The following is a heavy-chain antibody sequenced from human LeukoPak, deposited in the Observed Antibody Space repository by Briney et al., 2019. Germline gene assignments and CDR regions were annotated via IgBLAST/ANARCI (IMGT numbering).Heavy chain of an antibody. D-gene: IGHD3-22*01. J-gene: IGHJ4*02. V-gene: IGHV3-33*06. Sequence: PGRSLRLSCAASGFTFSSYGMHWVRQAPGKGLEWVAVIWYDGSNKYYADSVKGRFTISRDNSKNTLYLQMNSLRAEDTAVYYCAKDLPSITFDSSGYLFDYWGQGTLATVSS. CDR1: GFTFSSYG. CDR2: IWYDGSNK. CDR3: AKDLPSITFDSSGYLFDY.